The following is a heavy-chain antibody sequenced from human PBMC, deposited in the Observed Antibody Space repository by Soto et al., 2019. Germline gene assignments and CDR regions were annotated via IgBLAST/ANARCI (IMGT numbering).Heavy chain of an antibody. D-gene: IGHD2-8*01. Sequence: SVKVSCKASGFTFTSSSFQWVRQARGQRLEWIGWIAVGSGYTNYAQRFQDRVTLTRDMSTATTYMELSRLTSEDTAIYYCAADATAWQQMVPSDYWGQGTLVSVSS. CDR3: AADATAWQQMVPSDY. J-gene: IGHJ4*02. CDR1: GFTFTSSS. V-gene: IGHV1-58*01. CDR2: IAVGSGYT.